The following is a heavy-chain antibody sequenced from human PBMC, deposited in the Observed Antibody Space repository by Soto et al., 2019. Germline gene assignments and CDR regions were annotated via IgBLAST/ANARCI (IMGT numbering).Heavy chain of an antibody. J-gene: IGHJ4*02. CDR2: INAGNGNT. CDR3: ARDQGGCTNGVCYIFDY. Sequence: GASVKVSCKASGYTFTSYAMHWVRQAPGQRLEWMGWINAGNGNTKYSQKFQGRVTITRDTSASTAYMELSSLRSEDTAVYYCARDQGGCTNGVCYIFDYWGQGTLVTVSS. CDR1: GYTFTSYA. V-gene: IGHV1-3*01. D-gene: IGHD2-8*01.